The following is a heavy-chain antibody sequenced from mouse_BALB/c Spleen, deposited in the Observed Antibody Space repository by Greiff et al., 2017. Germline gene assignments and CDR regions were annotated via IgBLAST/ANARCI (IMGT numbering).Heavy chain of an antibody. CDR1: GFNIKDTY. J-gene: IGHJ3*01. Sequence: VQLKESGAELVKPGASVKLSCTASGFNIKDTYMHWVKQRPEQGLEWIGRIDPANGNTKYDPKFPGKATITADTSSNTAYLQLSSLTSEDTAVYYCARRGYDPGAYWGQGTLVTVSA. CDR2: IDPANGNT. CDR3: ARRGYDPGAY. D-gene: IGHD2-3*01. V-gene: IGHV14-3*02.